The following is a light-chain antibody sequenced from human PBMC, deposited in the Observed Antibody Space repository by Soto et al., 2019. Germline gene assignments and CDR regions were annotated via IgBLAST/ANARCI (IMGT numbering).Light chain of an antibody. CDR3: QQYNSYSWA. CDR2: KAS. Sequence: DIQMTQSPSTLSASVGDRVTITCRASQSISTWLAWYQQRAGKAPKLLIYKASNLESGVPSRFSGRGSGTDFTLTISSLQPDDLATYYCQQYNSYSWAFGQGTKVDIK. V-gene: IGKV1-5*03. CDR1: QSISTW. J-gene: IGKJ1*01.